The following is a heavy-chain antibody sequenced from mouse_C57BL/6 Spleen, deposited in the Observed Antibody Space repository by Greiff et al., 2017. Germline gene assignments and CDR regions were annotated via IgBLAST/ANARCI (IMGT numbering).Heavy chain of an antibody. Sequence: EVQLQQSGPELVKPGASVKISCKASGYTFTDYYMNWVKQSHGKSLEWIGDINPNNGGTSYNQKFKGKATLTVDKSSSTAYMELRSLTSEDSAVYYCARPTTVDYYAMDYGGQGTSVTVSS. J-gene: IGHJ4*01. V-gene: IGHV1-26*01. CDR1: GYTFTDYY. CDR3: ARPTTVDYYAMDY. CDR2: INPNNGGT. D-gene: IGHD1-1*01.